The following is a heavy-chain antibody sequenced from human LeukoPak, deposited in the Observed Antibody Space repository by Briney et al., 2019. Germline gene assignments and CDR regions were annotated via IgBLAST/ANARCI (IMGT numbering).Heavy chain of an antibody. J-gene: IGHJ5*02. CDR3: ARRGPVTTFNWFDP. D-gene: IGHD4-17*01. CDR2: IYYSGST. Sequence: KPSETLSLTCTVSGGSININTYYWGWIRQPPGKGLEWIGSIYYSGSTYYNPSLKSRVTISVDTSKNQFSLKLSSVTAADTAVYYCARRGPVTTFNWFDPWGQGTLVTVSS. CDR1: GGSININTYY. V-gene: IGHV4-39*01.